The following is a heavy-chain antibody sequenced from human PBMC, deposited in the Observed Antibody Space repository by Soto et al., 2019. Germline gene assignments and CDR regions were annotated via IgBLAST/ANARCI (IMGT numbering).Heavy chain of an antibody. CDR1: GGSFSGDY. J-gene: IGHJ6*03. CDR2: INHSGSN. V-gene: IGHV4-34*01. D-gene: IGHD3-10*01. CDR3: ARGLKYYGSGRYSHYYDYYMDV. Sequence: QVQLQQWGAGLLKPSETLSLTCAVYGGSFSGDYWSWIRQPPGKGLEWIGEINHSGSNNYNPSLKRRVTISVDTSKNQISLKLSSVTAAGTAVYYCARGLKYYGSGRYSHYYDYYMDVWGKGTTVTVAS.